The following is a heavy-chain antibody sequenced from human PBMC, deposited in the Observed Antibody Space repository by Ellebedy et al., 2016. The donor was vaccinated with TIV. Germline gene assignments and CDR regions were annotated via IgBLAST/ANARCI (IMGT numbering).Heavy chain of an antibody. D-gene: IGHD6-13*01. CDR2: IYPGDSDT. V-gene: IGHV5-51*01. CDR3: ARYRSIAAGEYDS. Sequence: GESLKISCKGSGYTFTSYWIGWVRQMPGKGLEWMGSIYPGDSDTRYSPSFQGQVTISADKSISTAYLQWNSLKASDTAMYYCARYRSIAAGEYDSWGQGTLVTVSS. J-gene: IGHJ4*02. CDR1: GYTFTSYW.